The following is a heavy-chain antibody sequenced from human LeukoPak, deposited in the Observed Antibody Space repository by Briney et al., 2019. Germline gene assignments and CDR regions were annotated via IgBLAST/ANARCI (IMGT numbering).Heavy chain of an antibody. J-gene: IGHJ4*02. CDR3: RLGGWYPRYFDY. CDR1: GFTFSSYW. V-gene: IGHV3-7*01. CDR2: IKQDGSEK. D-gene: IGHD6-19*01. Sequence: GGSLRLSCAASGFTFSSYWMSWVRQAPGKGLEWVANIKQDGSEKYYVDSVKGRFTISRDNAKNSLYLQMNSLRAEDTAVYYCRLGGWYPRYFDYWGQGTLVTVSS.